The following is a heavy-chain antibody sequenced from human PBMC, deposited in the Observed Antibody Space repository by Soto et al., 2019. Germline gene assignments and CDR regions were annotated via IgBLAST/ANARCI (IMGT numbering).Heavy chain of an antibody. CDR2: IYYSGST. V-gene: IGHV4-59*01. J-gene: IGHJ4*02. Sequence: SETLSLTCTVSGGSISTYYWSWIRQPPGKGLEWIGYIYYSGSTNYNPSLKSRVTISVDTSKNQFSLKLSSVTAADTAVYYCAKGYDDSGYFPFDYWGEGTLVTVSS. CDR3: AKGYDDSGYFPFDY. D-gene: IGHD3-22*01. CDR1: GGSISTYY.